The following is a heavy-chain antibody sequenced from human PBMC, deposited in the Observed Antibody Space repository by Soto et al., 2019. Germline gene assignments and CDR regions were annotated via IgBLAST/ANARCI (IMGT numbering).Heavy chain of an antibody. V-gene: IGHV4-61*03. CDR2: IYYPGGT. Sequence: QVQLQESGPGLVQPSGTLSPTCRVSGGPVSRGSYYWSWIRHSPEKGLEWIGYIYYPGGTKYNPSLTSRVTISADTSRNHFSLKLTSVTAADTAVYYCARLEVGLDYWGQGVLVTVSS. CDR1: GGPVSRGSYY. D-gene: IGHD2-2*01. J-gene: IGHJ4*02. CDR3: ARLEVGLDY.